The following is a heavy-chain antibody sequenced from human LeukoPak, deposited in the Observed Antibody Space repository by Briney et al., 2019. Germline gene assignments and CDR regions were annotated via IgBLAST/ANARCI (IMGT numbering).Heavy chain of an antibody. J-gene: IGHJ4*02. CDR3: ARSYSSIFFDS. CDR2: IWYDGSNK. V-gene: IGHV3-33*01. Sequence: QAGGSLRLSCAASGFTFSSYGMHWVRQAPGKGLEWVAVIWYDGSNKYYADSVKGRFTISRDNAKNSLYLQLNCLRAEDTAVYYCARSYSSIFFDSWGQGALVTVSS. D-gene: IGHD6-13*01. CDR1: GFTFSSYG.